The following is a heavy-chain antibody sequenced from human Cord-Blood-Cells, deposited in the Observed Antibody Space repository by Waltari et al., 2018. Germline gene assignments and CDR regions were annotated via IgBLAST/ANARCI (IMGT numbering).Heavy chain of an antibody. CDR1: GFTFRSYG. V-gene: IGHV3-33*08. J-gene: IGHJ3*02. Sequence: QVQLVESGGGVVQPGRSLRLSCAASGFTFRSYGMHWVRQAPGKWLEWVALRWYDGSNKYYADSVKGRFTISRDNSKNTLYLQMNSLRAEDTAMYYCVKQTLTGDAFDIWGQGTMVTVSS. CDR3: VKQTLTGDAFDI. D-gene: IGHD7-27*01. CDR2: RWYDGSNK.